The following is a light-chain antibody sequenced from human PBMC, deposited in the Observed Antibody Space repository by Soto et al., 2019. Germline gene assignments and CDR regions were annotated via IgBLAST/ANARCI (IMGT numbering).Light chain of an antibody. V-gene: IGLV2-8*01. CDR1: SSDVGSYNY. J-gene: IGLJ3*02. CDR3: SSYAGSNNLV. Sequence: QSALTQPPSASGSLGQSVTISCTGTSSDVGSYNYVSWYQQHPGKAPKLMIYDVSKRPSGVPDRFSGSKSGNTASLTVSGLQAEDEAAYYCSSYAGSNNLVFGGGTKLTVL. CDR2: DVS.